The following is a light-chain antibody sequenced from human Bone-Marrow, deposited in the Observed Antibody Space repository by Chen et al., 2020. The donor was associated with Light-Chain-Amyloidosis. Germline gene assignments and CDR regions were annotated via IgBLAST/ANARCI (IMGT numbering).Light chain of an antibody. V-gene: IGLV3-19*01. CDR2: GKN. J-gene: IGLJ3*02. Sequence: SSELTQDPAVSVALGQTVRITCQGDSLRSYYATWYQQKPGHAPVLVIYGKNNRPSGIPDRFSGSSSGTTASLTITGAQAEDEADFYCQSRDSSGKHLWVFGGGTKLTVL. CDR3: QSRDSSGKHLWV. CDR1: SLRSYY.